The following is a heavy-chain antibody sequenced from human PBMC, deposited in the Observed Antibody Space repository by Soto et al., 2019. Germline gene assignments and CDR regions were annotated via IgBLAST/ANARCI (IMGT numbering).Heavy chain of an antibody. CDR1: GFTFSSYA. D-gene: IGHD3-10*01. J-gene: IGHJ6*02. V-gene: IGHV3-23*01. CDR2: ISGSGGST. CDR3: ARDRGYDAHDYYYNAMDV. Sequence: PGVSLRLSCAASGFTFSSYAMSWVRQAPGKGLEWVSAISGSGGSTYYADSVKGRFTISRDNAKNSLYLQMNSLRAEDTAVYYCARDRGYDAHDYYYNAMDVWGQGPTVTVSS.